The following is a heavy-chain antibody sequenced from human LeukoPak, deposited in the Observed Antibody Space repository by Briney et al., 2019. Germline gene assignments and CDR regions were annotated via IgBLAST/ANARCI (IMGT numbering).Heavy chain of an antibody. V-gene: IGHV3-23*01. CDR3: AKGAYDYIEIAYFDY. J-gene: IGHJ4*02. Sequence: GGSLRLSCVASGFSFNNYAMTWVRQAPGKGLEWVSLIIGSSGTTFYADSVKGRFTISRDKSKSTLYLQMNSLRAEDTAVYYCAKGAYDYIEIAYFDYWGQGSLVTVSS. CDR1: GFSFNNYA. CDR2: IIGSSGTT. D-gene: IGHD5-12*01.